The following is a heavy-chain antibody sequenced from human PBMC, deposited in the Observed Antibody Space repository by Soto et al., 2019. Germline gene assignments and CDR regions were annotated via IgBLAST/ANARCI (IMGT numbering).Heavy chain of an antibody. D-gene: IGHD2-15*01. CDR1: GGSISNYY. CDR3: ARAGAATLSDY. CDR2: IYYSGST. J-gene: IGHJ4*02. Sequence: QVQLQESGPGLVKPSETLSLTCTVSGGSISNYYWSWIRQPPGKGLEWIGYIYYSGSTNYNPPLKSRVTISVDTSKNQFSLKLSSVTAADTAVYYCARAGAATLSDYWGQGTLVTVSS. V-gene: IGHV4-59*01.